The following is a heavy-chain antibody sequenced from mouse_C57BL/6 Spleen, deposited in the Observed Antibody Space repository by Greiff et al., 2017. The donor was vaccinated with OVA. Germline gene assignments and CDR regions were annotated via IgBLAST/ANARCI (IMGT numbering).Heavy chain of an antibody. Sequence: EVMLVESGGGLVKPGGSLKLSCAASGFTFSDYGMHWVRQAPEKGLEWVAYISSGSSTIYYADTVKGRFTLSRDNAKNTLYLQMTSLRSEGTAMYYCARPYYGGSYWYYGVWGTGTTVTVSS. CDR1: GFTFSDYG. CDR3: ARPYYGGSYWYYGV. J-gene: IGHJ1*03. D-gene: IGHD1-1*01. V-gene: IGHV5-17*01. CDR2: ISSGSSTI.